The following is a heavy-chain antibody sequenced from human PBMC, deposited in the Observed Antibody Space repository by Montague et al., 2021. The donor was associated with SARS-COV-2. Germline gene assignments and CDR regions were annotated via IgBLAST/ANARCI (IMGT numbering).Heavy chain of an antibody. D-gene: IGHD6-19*01. CDR1: GFSISSGYQ. CDR2: VYHSGNT. Sequence: SETLSLTCTVSGFSISSGYQWGWIRQPPGKGLEWIGRVYHSGNTCYSPSLNSRLTISVDTSKNQFSLKLTSLTATDTAVYYCARVSGCSNPVCNASSLFDTWGQGTLVAVSS. CDR3: ARVSGCSNPVCNASSLFDT. V-gene: IGHV4-38-2*02. J-gene: IGHJ4*02.